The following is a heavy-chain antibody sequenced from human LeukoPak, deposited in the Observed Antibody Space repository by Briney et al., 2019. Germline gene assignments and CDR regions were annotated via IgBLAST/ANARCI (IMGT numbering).Heavy chain of an antibody. CDR1: GYTFTSYA. D-gene: IGHD3-10*01. Sequence: ASVKVSCKASGYTFTSYAMHWVRQAPGQRLEWMGWINAGNGNTKYSQKFQGRVTITRDTSASTAYMELSSLRSEDTAVYYCARPYGSGSYYNEAFDIWGQGTMVTVSS. J-gene: IGHJ3*02. CDR3: ARPYGSGSYYNEAFDI. V-gene: IGHV1-3*01. CDR2: INAGNGNT.